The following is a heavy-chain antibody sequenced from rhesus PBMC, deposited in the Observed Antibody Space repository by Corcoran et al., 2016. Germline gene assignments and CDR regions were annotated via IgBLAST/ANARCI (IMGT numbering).Heavy chain of an antibody. Sequence: QVQLQESGPGLVKPSETLSLTCAVSGGSISSSNWWSWIRRPPGKGLEWIGYISGSSGSTYYNPALKSRVTISTATSKSQFSLSLSSVTAADTAVYYCAGGYDSGYYIFDYWGQGVLVTVSS. J-gene: IGHJ4*01. CDR2: ISGSSGST. V-gene: IGHV4-65*01. CDR1: GGSISSSNW. D-gene: IGHD3-28*01. CDR3: AGGYDSGYYIFDY.